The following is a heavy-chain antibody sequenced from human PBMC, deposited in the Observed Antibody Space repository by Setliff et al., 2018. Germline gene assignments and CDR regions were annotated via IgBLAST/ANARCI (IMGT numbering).Heavy chain of an antibody. J-gene: IGHJ5*02. CDR2: IYSSGDT. CDR1: GGSISSYY. V-gene: IGHV4-4*07. CDR3: ARWSSTRFDP. D-gene: IGHD6-6*01. Sequence: PSETLSLTCTVSGGSISSYYWSWIRQPPGKGLEWIGRIYSSGDTNYNPSLKSRATMSVDTSKNHFSLNLTSVTAADTAVYYCARWSSTRFDPWGQGTLVTVSS.